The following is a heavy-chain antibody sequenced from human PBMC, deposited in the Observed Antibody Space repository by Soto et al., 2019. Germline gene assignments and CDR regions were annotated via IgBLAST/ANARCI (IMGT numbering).Heavy chain of an antibody. Sequence: ASVKVSCKASGYTFTSYAMHWVRQAPGQRLEWMGWMNAGTGNTDYSQKFQGRVTITRDTSESTAYMELSSLRSEDTAVYYCARDRFITIFGVVLNKYYYYGMDVWGQGTTVT. D-gene: IGHD3-3*01. CDR2: MNAGTGNT. CDR1: GYTFTSYA. J-gene: IGHJ6*02. V-gene: IGHV1-3*01. CDR3: ARDRFITIFGVVLNKYYYYGMDV.